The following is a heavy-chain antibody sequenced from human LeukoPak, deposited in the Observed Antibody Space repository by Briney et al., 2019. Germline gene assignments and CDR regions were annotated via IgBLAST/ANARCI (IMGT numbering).Heavy chain of an antibody. CDR1: GFTFSSYW. CDR2: IKQDGREK. V-gene: IGHV3-7*05. CDR3: ARDTGIAAASRFDY. J-gene: IGHJ4*02. D-gene: IGHD6-13*01. Sequence: GGSLRLSCAASGFTFSSYWMSWVRQAPGKGLEWVANIKQDGREKNDVDSVRGRFHISRDNAKNTLYPQMNSLRAEDTAVYYCARDTGIAAASRFDYWGQGTLVTVSS.